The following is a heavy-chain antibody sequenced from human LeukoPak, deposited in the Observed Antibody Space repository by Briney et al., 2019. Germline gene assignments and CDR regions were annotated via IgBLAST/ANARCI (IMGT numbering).Heavy chain of an antibody. D-gene: IGHD3-22*01. CDR1: GYTFTGYY. CDR3: ARGMHYYDSSFDY. CDR2: INPNSGGT. V-gene: IGHV1-2*02. Sequence: GSVKVSCKASGYTFTGYYMHWVRQAPGQGLEWMGWINPNSGGTNYAQKFQGRVTMTRDTSISTAYMELSRLRSDDTAVYYCARGMHYYDSSFDYWGQGTLVTVSS. J-gene: IGHJ4*02.